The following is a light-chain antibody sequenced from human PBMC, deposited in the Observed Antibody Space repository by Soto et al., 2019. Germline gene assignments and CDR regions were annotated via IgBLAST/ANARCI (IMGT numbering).Light chain of an antibody. CDR2: GAS. V-gene: IGKV3-15*01. Sequence: ETLITQSPATLSVSPGERATLSCWASESISINLAWYQQKPGQAPRLLIYGASTRATGIPARFVGSGSGTEFTLTIYSLQSEDLAVYYCQQYNDWPRTFGRGTKVEIK. J-gene: IGKJ1*01. CDR3: QQYNDWPRT. CDR1: ESISIN.